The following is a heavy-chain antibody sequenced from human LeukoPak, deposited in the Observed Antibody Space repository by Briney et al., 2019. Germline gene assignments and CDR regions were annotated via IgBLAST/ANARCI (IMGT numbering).Heavy chain of an antibody. CDR1: GFTFSNYW. V-gene: IGHV3-74*01. Sequence: GGSLRLSCAADGFTFSNYWMHWVRQAPGKGLVWVSRINGEGSRTNYADSVKGRFTISRDNAKNTLYLQMSILRVEDTALYYCARDFAAPAPWGQGTLVTVSS. J-gene: IGHJ5*02. CDR3: ARDFAAPAP. CDR2: INGEGSRT. D-gene: IGHD6-13*01.